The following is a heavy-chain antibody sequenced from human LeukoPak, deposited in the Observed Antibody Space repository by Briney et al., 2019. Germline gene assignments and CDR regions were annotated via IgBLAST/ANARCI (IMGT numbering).Heavy chain of an antibody. CDR3: ARKAAAGTVAFDI. CDR1: GYTFTSYD. J-gene: IGHJ3*02. D-gene: IGHD6-13*01. CDR2: MNPNSGNT. V-gene: IGHV1-8*01. Sequence: ASVKVSCKASGYTFTSYDINWVRQATGQGLEWMGWMNPNSGNTGYAQKFQGRVTMTRNTSIGTAYMELSSLRSEDTAVYYCARKAAAGTVAFDIWGQGTMVTVSS.